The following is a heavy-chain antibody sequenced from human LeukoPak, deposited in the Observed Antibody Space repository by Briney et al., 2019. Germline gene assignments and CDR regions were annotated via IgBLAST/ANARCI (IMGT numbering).Heavy chain of an antibody. CDR2: ISSSSSYI. CDR3: AKDRNGDYAMDY. CDR1: GFTFSSYS. Sequence: GGSLRLSCAASGFTFSSYSMNWVRQAPGKGLEWVSSISSSSSYIYYADSVKGRFTISRDNAKNSLYLQMNSLRAEDTALYYCAKDRNGDYAMDYWGQGTLVTVSS. V-gene: IGHV3-21*04. D-gene: IGHD4-17*01. J-gene: IGHJ4*02.